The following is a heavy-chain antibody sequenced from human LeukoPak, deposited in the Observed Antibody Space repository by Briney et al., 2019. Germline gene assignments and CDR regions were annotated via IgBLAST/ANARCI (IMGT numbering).Heavy chain of an antibody. V-gene: IGHV4-31*03. CDR1: GGSISSGGYY. CDR2: IYYSGST. J-gene: IGHJ4*02. Sequence: SETLSLTCTVSGGSISSGGYYWSWIRQHPGKGLEWIGYIYYSGSTYYNPSLKSRVTISVDTFKNQFSLKLSSVTAADTAVYYCARFAETRIDYWGQGTLVTVSS. CDR3: ARFAETRIDY.